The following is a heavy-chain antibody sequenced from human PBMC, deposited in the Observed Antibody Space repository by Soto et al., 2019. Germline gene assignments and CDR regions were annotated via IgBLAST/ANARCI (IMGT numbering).Heavy chain of an antibody. D-gene: IGHD3-16*02. V-gene: IGHV3-30*15. CDR2: ISYDGINE. Sequence: QVQLVESGGSVVHPGRSLRLSCEAFGFTFSSYAMHWVRQAPGKGIEWVAVISYDGINEYYADSVKGRFTISRDNSKNTLFLQMSSLRVEDTAVYYCARDRLRLGELSLIGSFDYWGQGNLVTVSS. CDR1: GFTFSSYA. J-gene: IGHJ4*02. CDR3: ARDRLRLGELSLIGSFDY.